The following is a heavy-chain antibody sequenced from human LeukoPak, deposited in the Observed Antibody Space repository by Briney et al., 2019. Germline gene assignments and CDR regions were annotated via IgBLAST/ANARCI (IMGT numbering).Heavy chain of an antibody. CDR3: AKDFTVTSTLVFDY. J-gene: IGHJ4*02. V-gene: IGHV3-11*01. CDR2: ISSSGSTI. D-gene: IGHD4-17*01. CDR1: GFTFSDYY. Sequence: GGSLRLSCAASGFTFSDYYMSWIRQAPGKGLEWVSYISSSGSTIYYADSVKGRFTISRDNAKNSLYLQMNSLRAEDTAVYYYAKDFTVTSTLVFDYWGQGTLVTVSS.